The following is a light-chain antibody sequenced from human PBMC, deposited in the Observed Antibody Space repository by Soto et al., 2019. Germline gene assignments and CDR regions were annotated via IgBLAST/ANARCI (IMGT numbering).Light chain of an antibody. CDR2: GNS. CDR3: QSYDSRMSGYV. J-gene: IGLJ1*01. V-gene: IGLV1-40*01. CDR1: SSNIGAGYE. Sequence: SVLTQPPSVSGAPGQRVTISCTGSSSNIGAGYEVHWYQQLPGTAPKLLIYGNSNRPSGVPDRFSGSKSGTSASLAITGLQAEDEADYYCQSYDSRMSGYVFGTGTKVTVL.